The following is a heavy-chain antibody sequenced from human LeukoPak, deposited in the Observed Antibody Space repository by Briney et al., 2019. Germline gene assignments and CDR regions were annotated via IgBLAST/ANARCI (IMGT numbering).Heavy chain of an antibody. V-gene: IGHV3-23*01. CDR3: AKFFTGEYVRAFDV. Sequence: PGGSLRLSCAASGFTFSSYAMTWVRQAPGKGLEWVSVISGSGTNTDYADSVKGRFTISRDNSKNSLYLQMNSLRAEDTAVYYCAKFFTGEYVRAFDVWGQGTMVTVSS. D-gene: IGHD3-10*02. J-gene: IGHJ3*01. CDR2: ISGSGTNT. CDR1: GFTFSSYA.